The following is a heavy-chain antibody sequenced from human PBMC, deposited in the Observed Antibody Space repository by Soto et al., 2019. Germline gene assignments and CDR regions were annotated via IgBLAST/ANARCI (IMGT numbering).Heavy chain of an antibody. V-gene: IGHV4-39*01. CDR1: GGSISSSSYY. D-gene: IGHD3-16*01. CDR3: ARQIPTPTFMITFGGVLAGWFDP. J-gene: IGHJ5*02. CDR2: IYYSGST. Sequence: SETLSLTCTVSGGSISSSSYYWGWIRQPPGKGLEWIGSIYYSGSTYYNPSLKSRVTISVDTSKNQFSLKLSSVTAADTAVYYCARQIPTPTFMITFGGVLAGWFDPWGQGTLVTVSS.